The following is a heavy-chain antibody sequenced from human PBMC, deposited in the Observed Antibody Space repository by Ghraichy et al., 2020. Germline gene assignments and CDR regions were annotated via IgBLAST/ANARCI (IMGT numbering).Heavy chain of an antibody. D-gene: IGHD3-10*01. J-gene: IGHJ4*02. CDR3: AREGPRVRGVTYFDY. CDR2: IYYSGST. CDR1: GGSISSYY. V-gene: IGHV4-59*01. Sequence: ESLNISCTVSGGSISSYYWSWIRQPPGKGLEWIGYIYYSGSTNYNPSLKSRVTISVDTSKNQFSLKLSSVTAADTAVYYCAREGPRVRGVTYFDYWGQGTLVTVSS.